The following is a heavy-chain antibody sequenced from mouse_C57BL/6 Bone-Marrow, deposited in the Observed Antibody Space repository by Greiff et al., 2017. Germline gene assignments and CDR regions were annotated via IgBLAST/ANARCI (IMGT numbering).Heavy chain of an antibody. CDR2: ISYDGSN. CDR3: ARGLL. Sequence: EVKLMESGPGLVKPSQSLSLTCSVTGYSITSGYYWNWIRQFPGNKLEWMGYISYDGSNNYNPSLKNRISITRDTSKNQFFLKLNAVTTADTATYYCARGLLWGKGSLVTVSA. CDR1: GYSITSGYY. J-gene: IGHJ3*01. D-gene: IGHD2-1*01. V-gene: IGHV3-6*01.